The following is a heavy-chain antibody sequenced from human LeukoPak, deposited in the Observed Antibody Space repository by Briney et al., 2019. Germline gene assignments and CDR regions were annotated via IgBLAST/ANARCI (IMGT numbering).Heavy chain of an antibody. V-gene: IGHV3-23*01. CDR1: GFTFSSYS. CDR3: AKDDAWLRFGE. CDR2: ISPSGDIR. D-gene: IGHD3-10*01. Sequence: GGSLRLSCAASGFTFSSYSMNWVRQAPGKGLEWVSGISPSGDIRYYADSVKGRFTISRDNSKNTLYLEVISLTAEDTAVYYCAKDDAWLRFGEWSQGTLVTVSS. J-gene: IGHJ4*02.